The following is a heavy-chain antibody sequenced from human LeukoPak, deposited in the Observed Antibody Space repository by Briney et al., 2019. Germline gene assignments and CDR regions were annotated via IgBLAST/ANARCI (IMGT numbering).Heavy chain of an antibody. CDR2: IYYSGST. CDR3: ARGTGVGRLDY. V-gene: IGHV4-59*01. J-gene: IGHJ4*02. Sequence: SETLSLTCTGSGGSISSYYWSWIRQPPGKGLEWIGYIYYSGSTNYNPSLKSRVTISVDTSKNQFSLKLSSVTAADTAVYYCARGTGVGRLDYWGQGTLVTVSS. D-gene: IGHD4-17*01. CDR1: GGSISSYY.